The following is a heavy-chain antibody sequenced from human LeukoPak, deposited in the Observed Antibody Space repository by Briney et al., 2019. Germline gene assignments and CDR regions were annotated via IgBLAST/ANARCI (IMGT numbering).Heavy chain of an antibody. J-gene: IGHJ4*02. CDR3: ARDRGWADLD. D-gene: IGHD3-10*01. V-gene: IGHV3-7*01. Sequence: GGSLRLSCAASGFTFSSYSMNWVRQAPGEGLEWVANINVDGSEKYCVDSVKGRFTISRDNAKDSLNLQMNSLRVEDTAVYYCARDRGWADLDWGQGTLVTVSS. CDR1: GFTFSSYS. CDR2: INVDGSEK.